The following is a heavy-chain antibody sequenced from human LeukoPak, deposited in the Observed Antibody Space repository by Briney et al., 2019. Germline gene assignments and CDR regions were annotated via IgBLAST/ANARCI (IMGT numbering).Heavy chain of an antibody. CDR3: ASDWDAYYHFFDY. V-gene: IGHV3-7*01. D-gene: IGHD3-22*01. Sequence: GGSLRLSCEASGFSMSVYWMSWVRQAPGKGLEWVGNIKQDGSERNYVDSVKGRFTISRDNAKKSLYLQMNSLRAEDTAVYYCASDWDAYYHFFDYWGQGTLVTVSS. CDR1: GFSMSVYW. J-gene: IGHJ4*02. CDR2: IKQDGSER.